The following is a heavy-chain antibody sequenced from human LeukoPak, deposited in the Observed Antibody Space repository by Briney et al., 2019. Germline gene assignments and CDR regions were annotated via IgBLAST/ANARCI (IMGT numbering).Heavy chain of an antibody. J-gene: IGHJ3*02. V-gene: IGHV1-18*01. CDR1: GYTFTSYG. Sequence: ASVKVSCKAAGYTFTSYGISWVRQAPGQGLEWMGWISIYNGKINYAQKFQGRVTMTTDTSTSTAYMELKSLRSDDTAVYYCARWDYYDSRTFDIWGQGTMVTVS. CDR2: ISIYNGKI. D-gene: IGHD3-22*01. CDR3: ARWDYYDSRTFDI.